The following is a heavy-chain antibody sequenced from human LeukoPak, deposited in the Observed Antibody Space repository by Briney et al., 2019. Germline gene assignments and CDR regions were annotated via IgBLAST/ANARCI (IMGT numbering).Heavy chain of an antibody. CDR1: GFTFSSSW. V-gene: IGHV3-74*01. Sequence: GGSLRLSCAASGFTFSSSWMHWVRHAPGKGLVWVSRINTDGSSTTYAGFVKGRFTISRDNAKNTLYLQMNSLRAEDTAVYYCARGGGNAPFDYWGQGTLVTVCS. CDR2: INTDGSST. D-gene: IGHD1-1*01. CDR3: ARGGGNAPFDY. J-gene: IGHJ4*02.